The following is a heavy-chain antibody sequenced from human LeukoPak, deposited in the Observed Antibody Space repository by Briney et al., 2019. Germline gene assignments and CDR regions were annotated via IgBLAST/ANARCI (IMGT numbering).Heavy chain of an antibody. CDR3: ARARPQWLLRYYFDY. Sequence: KVSCKASGYSFTSYWIGWVRQMPGKGLEWMGIIYPGDSDTRYSPSFQGQVTISADKSISTAYLQWSSLKASDTAMYYCARARPQWLLRYYFDYWGQGTLVTVSS. V-gene: IGHV5-51*01. D-gene: IGHD3-22*01. J-gene: IGHJ4*02. CDR1: GYSFTSYW. CDR2: IYPGDSDT.